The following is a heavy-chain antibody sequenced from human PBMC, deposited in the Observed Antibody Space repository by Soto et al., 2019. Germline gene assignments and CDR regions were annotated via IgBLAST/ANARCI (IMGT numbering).Heavy chain of an antibody. CDR1: GSTFSSYS. J-gene: IGHJ4*02. CDR2: ISSSSSYI. CDR3: ASDFWSGYRLDY. V-gene: IGHV3-21*01. D-gene: IGHD3-3*01. Sequence: EVQLVESGGGLAKPGGSLRLSCAASGSTFSSYSMNWVRQAPGKGLEWVSSISSSSSYIYYADSVKGRFTISRDNAKNSLYLQMNSLRAEDTAVYYCASDFWSGYRLDYWGQGTLVTVSS.